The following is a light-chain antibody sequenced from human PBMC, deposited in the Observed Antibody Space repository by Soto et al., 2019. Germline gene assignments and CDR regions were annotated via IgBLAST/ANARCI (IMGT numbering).Light chain of an antibody. V-gene: IGKV1-17*01. Sequence: DFQMTQSPSSLSASVGDRVTITCRACNGIRSHLGWYQQKPWKAPQRLIYGASTLQAGVPSRFSGSGSGTEFTRKISSLQPEDVATNYCQQIDDSPRTFGQGDKEEIK. CDR2: GAS. J-gene: IGKJ1*01. CDR1: NGIRSH. CDR3: QQIDDSPRT.